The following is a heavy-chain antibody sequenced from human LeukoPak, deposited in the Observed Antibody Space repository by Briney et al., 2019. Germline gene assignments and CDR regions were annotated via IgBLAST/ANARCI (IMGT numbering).Heavy chain of an antibody. V-gene: IGHV4-4*07. CDR2: IYTSGST. CDR3: VYDSSGYCFFDY. Sequence: SETLSLTCTVSGGSISSYYWSWIRQPAGKGLEWIGRIYTSGSTNYNPSLKSRVTMSVDTSKNQFSLKLNSVTAADTAVYYCVYDSSGYCFFDYWGQGTLVTVSS. CDR1: GGSISSYY. D-gene: IGHD3-22*01. J-gene: IGHJ4*02.